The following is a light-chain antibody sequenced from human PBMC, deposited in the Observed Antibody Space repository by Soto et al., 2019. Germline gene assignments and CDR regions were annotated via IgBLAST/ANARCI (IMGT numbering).Light chain of an antibody. CDR3: QQYNNWPLT. Sequence: EIVMTQSPATLSVFPGERATLSCRASQSMSSHLAWYQQKPGQAPRLLIYGASTRATGIPARFTGSGSGTEFTLTISSLQSEDFAVYYCQQYNNWPLTFGGGTKVDIK. CDR2: GAS. V-gene: IGKV3-15*01. J-gene: IGKJ4*01. CDR1: QSMSSH.